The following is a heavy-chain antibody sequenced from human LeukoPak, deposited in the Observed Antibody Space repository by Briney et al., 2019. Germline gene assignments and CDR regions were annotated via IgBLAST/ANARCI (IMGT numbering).Heavy chain of an antibody. CDR3: ARETPYCGGDCYPPFYYGMDV. CDR2: ISSSGSTI. V-gene: IGHV3-48*03. Sequence: GGSLRLSCAASGFTFSSYEMNWVRQAPGKGLEGVSYISSSGSTIYYADSVKGRFTISRDNAKNSLYLQMNSLRAEDTAVYYCARETPYCGGDCYPPFYYGMDVWGKGTTVTVSS. J-gene: IGHJ6*04. D-gene: IGHD2-21*02. CDR1: GFTFSSYE.